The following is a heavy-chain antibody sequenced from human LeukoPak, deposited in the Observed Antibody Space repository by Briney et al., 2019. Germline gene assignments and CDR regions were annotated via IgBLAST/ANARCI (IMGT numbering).Heavy chain of an antibody. CDR2: ISGSGGRT. CDR1: GFTFSSYA. CDR3: AKEFSYYYDEYDFDY. V-gene: IGHV3-23*01. D-gene: IGHD3-22*01. Sequence: GGSLRLSCAASGFTFSSYAMSWVRQAPGRGLEWVSAISGSGGRTYYADSVAGRFTISRDNSKNTLYLQMNSLRSEDTAVYYCAKEFSYYYDEYDFDYCGQGTLVTVSS. J-gene: IGHJ4*02.